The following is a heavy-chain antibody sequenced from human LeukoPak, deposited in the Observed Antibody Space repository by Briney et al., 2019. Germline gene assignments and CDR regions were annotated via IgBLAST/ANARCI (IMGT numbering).Heavy chain of an antibody. CDR2: ISGSGGST. CDR3: AKSHRPLLTGVYYFDY. V-gene: IGHV3-23*01. J-gene: IGHJ4*02. CDR1: GFTFSSYA. Sequence: GGSLRLSCAASGFTFSSYAMSWVRQAPGKGLEWVSAISGSGGSTYYADSVKGRFTISRDNSKNTLYLQMNSLRAEDTAVYYCAKSHRPLLTGVYYFDYWGQGTLVTVSS. D-gene: IGHD3-9*01.